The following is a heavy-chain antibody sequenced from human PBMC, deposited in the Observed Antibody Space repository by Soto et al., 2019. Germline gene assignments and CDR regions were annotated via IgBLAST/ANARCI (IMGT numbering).Heavy chain of an antibody. J-gene: IGHJ4*02. V-gene: IGHV3-66*01. CDR3: ASSLDCSSTSGYAETRVYDY. CDR1: GFTVSSNY. CDR2: IYSGGST. D-gene: IGHD2-2*01. Sequence: GGSLRLSCAASGFTVSSNYMSWVRQGPGKGLEWVSVIYSGGSTYYADSVKGRFTISRDNSKNTLYLQMNSLRAEDTAVYYCASSLDCSSTSGYAETRVYDYWGQGTLVTVSS.